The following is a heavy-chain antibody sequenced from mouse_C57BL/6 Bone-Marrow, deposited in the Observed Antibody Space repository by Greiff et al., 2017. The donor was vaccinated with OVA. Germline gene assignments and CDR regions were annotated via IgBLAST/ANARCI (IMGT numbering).Heavy chain of an antibody. V-gene: IGHV1-22*01. CDR1: GYTFTDYN. CDR3: ARPSIVAMDY. J-gene: IGHJ4*01. Sequence: VQLKQSGPELVKPGASVKMSCKASGYTFTDYNMHWVKQSHGKSLEWIGYINPNNGGTSYNQKFKGKATLTVNTSSSTAYMELRSLTSEDSAVYYCARPSIVAMDYWGQGTSVTVSS. CDR2: INPNNGGT.